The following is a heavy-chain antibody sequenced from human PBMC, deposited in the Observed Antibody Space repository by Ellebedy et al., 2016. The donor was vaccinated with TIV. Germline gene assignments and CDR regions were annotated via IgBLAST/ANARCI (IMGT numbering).Heavy chain of an antibody. CDR1: GFTFSSYW. D-gene: IGHD1-26*01. J-gene: IGHJ4*02. Sequence: GESLKISCAASGFTFSSYWMSWVRPAPGKGLEWVANIKQDGSEKYYVDSVKGRFTISRDNAKNSLYLQMNSLRAEDTAMYYCARDLVIYRIVGTTTFGYWGQGTLVTVSS. CDR2: IKQDGSEK. V-gene: IGHV3-7*01. CDR3: ARDLVIYRIVGTTTFGY.